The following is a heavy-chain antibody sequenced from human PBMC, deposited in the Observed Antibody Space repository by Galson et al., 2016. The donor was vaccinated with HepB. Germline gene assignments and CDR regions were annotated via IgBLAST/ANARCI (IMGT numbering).Heavy chain of an antibody. CDR2: IILIFGAT. V-gene: IGHV1-69*13. Sequence: SVKVSCKASGGTFSNYFISWVRQAPGQGLEWMAGIILIFGATNYAQRFQGRVTLTADESTRTAYMELSSLRSEDTAVYYCARSAPSGLNHHYYYGMDVWGQGATVTVSS. J-gene: IGHJ6*02. D-gene: IGHD6-13*01. CDR3: ARSAPSGLNHHYYYGMDV. CDR1: GGTFSNYF.